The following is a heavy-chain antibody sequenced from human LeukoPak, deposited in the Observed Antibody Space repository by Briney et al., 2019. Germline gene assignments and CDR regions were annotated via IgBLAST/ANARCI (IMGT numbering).Heavy chain of an antibody. Sequence: GRSLRLSCAASGFTFSSYGMHWVRQAPGKGLEWVAVISYDGSNKYYADSVKGRFTISRDNSKNTLYLQMNSLRAEDTAVYYCAREGYCSSTSCSWFDYWGQGTLVTVSS. CDR1: GFTFSSYG. D-gene: IGHD2-2*01. J-gene: IGHJ4*02. CDR3: AREGYCSSTSCSWFDY. V-gene: IGHV3-30*03. CDR2: ISYDGSNK.